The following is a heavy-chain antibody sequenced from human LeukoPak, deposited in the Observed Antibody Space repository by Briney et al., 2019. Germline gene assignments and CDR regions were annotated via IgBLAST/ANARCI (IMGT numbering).Heavy chain of an antibody. V-gene: IGHV4-34*01. D-gene: IGHD3-16*01. CDR1: GGSFSFYY. CDR3: ARDRALGSGKYYFDY. CDR2: INHSGST. Sequence: SETLSLTCAVYGGSFSFYYWSWIRQPPGKGLEWIGEINHSGSTNYNPSLKSRVTISVDTSQNQFSLKLSSVTAADTAVYYCARDRALGSGKYYFDYWGQGTLVTVSA. J-gene: IGHJ4*02.